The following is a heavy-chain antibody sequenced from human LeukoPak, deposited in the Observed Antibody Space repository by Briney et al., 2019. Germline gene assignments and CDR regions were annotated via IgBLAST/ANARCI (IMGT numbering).Heavy chain of an antibody. D-gene: IGHD1-26*01. CDR1: GYSFTSYY. V-gene: IGHV1-46*01. J-gene: IGHJ5*02. CDR2: INPSGSST. CDR3: ARDNSLGDTAWWFDP. Sequence: ASVKVSCKASGYSFTSYYMHWVRQAAGQGLEWMGLINPSGSSTTYAQKFQGRVTMTRDMSTSTDYMELTSLTSDDTAVYYCARDNSLGDTAWWFDPWGQGTLVTVSS.